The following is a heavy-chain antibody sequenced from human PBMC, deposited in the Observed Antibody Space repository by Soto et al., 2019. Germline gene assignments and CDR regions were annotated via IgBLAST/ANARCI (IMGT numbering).Heavy chain of an antibody. CDR2: ISSSSSYI. CDR3: ARDHSNYDEGDWFDP. D-gene: IGHD4-4*01. CDR1: GFTFSSYS. V-gene: IGHV3-21*01. Sequence: PGGSLRLSCAASGFTFSSYSMNWVRQAPGKGLEWVSSISSSSSYIYYAGSVKGRFTISRDNAKNSLYLQMNSLRAEDTAVYYCARDHSNYDEGDWFDPWGQGTLVTVSS. J-gene: IGHJ5*02.